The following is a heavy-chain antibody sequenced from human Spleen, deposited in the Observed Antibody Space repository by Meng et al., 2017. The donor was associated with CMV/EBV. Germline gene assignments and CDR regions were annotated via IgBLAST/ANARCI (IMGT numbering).Heavy chain of an antibody. CDR2: ISGSGGST. D-gene: IGHD1-26*01. Sequence: GESLKISCAASGFTFSSYAMSWVRQAPGKGLEWVSAISGSGGSTYYADSVKGRFTISRDNSKNTLYLQMNSLRAEDTAVYYCARSGSYSVGPNYFDYWGQGTLVTVSS. CDR1: GFTFSSYA. J-gene: IGHJ4*02. V-gene: IGHV3-23*01. CDR3: ARSGSYSVGPNYFDY.